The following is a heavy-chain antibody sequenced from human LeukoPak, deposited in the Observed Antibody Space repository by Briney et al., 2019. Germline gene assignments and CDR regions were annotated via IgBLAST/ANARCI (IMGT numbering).Heavy chain of an antibody. D-gene: IGHD6-19*01. CDR2: IYTSGST. CDR1: GGSMSSYY. Sequence: SETLSLTCTVSGGSMSSYYWSWIRQPAGKGLEWIGRIYTSGSTNYNPSLKSRVTMSVDTSKNQFSLKLSSVTAADTAVYYCARDGAVAGTGLYWGQGTLVTVSS. J-gene: IGHJ4*02. V-gene: IGHV4-4*07. CDR3: ARDGAVAGTGLY.